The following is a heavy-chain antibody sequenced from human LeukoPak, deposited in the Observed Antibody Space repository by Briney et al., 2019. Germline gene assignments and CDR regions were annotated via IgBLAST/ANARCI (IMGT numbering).Heavy chain of an antibody. D-gene: IGHD3-3*01. J-gene: IGHJ5*02. CDR1: GYTFTSYD. CDR3: ARGTFTIFGVVIRNWFDP. Sequence: ASVKVSCKASGYTFTSYDINWVRQATGQGLEWMGWMNPNSGNTGYAQKFQGRVTMTRNTSISTAYMELSSLRSEDTAVYYCARGTFTIFGVVIRNWFDPWGQGTLVTVSS. CDR2: MNPNSGNT. V-gene: IGHV1-8*01.